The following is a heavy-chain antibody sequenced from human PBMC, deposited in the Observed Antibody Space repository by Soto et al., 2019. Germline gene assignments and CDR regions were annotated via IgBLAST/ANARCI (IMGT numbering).Heavy chain of an antibody. D-gene: IGHD1-26*01. J-gene: IGHJ4*02. Sequence: PSETLSLTCTVSGVSISSYYWSWIRQPPGKGLEWIGYIYYSGSTNYNPSLKSRVTISVDTSKNQFSLKLSSVTAADTAVYYCARLGATLSLALACWGQGTLVTVSS. CDR1: GVSISSYY. CDR3: ARLGATLSLALAC. CDR2: IYYSGST. V-gene: IGHV4-59*01.